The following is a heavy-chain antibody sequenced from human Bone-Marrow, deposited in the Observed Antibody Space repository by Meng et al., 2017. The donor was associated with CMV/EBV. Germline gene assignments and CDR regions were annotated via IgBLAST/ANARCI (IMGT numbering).Heavy chain of an antibody. J-gene: IGHJ4*02. CDR1: GFTFRSYA. V-gene: IGHV3-23*01. D-gene: IGHD1-26*01. CDR3: AKSKSGTYPYYFDY. CDR2: ISNSGGST. Sequence: SGFTFRSYAMTWVRQAPGKGLEWVSGISNSGGSTYYADSVKGRFTISRDNSKNTLYLQMNTLRAEDTAVYYCAKSKSGTYPYYFDYWGQGTLVTVSS.